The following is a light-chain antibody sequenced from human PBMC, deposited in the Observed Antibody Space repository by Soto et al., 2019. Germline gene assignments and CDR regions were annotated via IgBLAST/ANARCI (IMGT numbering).Light chain of an antibody. CDR2: EVS. CDR1: SSDVGGYDY. J-gene: IGLJ1*01. CDR3: TSCRSGSIDV. Sequence: QSALTQPASVSGSPGQSITISCTGSSSDVGGYDYVSWYQQHPGKAPKLMIYEVSKRPSGVSSRFSGSKAGNTASLTISGLHAEDEAYYYCTSCRSGSIDVFGTGTKLTVL. V-gene: IGLV2-14*01.